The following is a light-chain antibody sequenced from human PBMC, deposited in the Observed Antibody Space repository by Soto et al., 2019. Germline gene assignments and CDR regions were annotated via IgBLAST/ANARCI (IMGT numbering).Light chain of an antibody. CDR1: SSDIGDYKY. CDR2: EVT. Sequence: QSVLTQPASVSGSPGQSVTISCTGTSSDIGDYKYVSWYQQHPGKAPKLLIYEVTYRPSGVANRFSGSKSGNTASLAISGLQADDEADYYCSSYSSSSTPVVFGGGTQLTVL. J-gene: IGLJ2*01. CDR3: SSYSSSSTPVV. V-gene: IGLV2-14*01.